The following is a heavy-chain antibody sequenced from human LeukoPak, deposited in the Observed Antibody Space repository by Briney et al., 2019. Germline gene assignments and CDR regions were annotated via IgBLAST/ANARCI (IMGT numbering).Heavy chain of an antibody. J-gene: IGHJ4*02. D-gene: IGHD3-10*01. CDR3: ARAVSSSGSHYDY. V-gene: IGHV3-74*01. Sequence: GGSLRLSCAASGFTFSSYWMHCVRQAPGKGLVWVSRIKSDGSSTSHADSVKGRFTIARDNAKNTLYLQMNSLRDEDTAVYYCARAVSSSGSHYDYWGQGTLVTVSS. CDR2: IKSDGSST. CDR1: GFTFSSYW.